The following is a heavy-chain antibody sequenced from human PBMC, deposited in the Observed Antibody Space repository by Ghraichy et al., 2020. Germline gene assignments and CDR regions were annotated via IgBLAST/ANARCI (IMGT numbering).Heavy chain of an antibody. V-gene: IGHV2-70*11. D-gene: IGHD6-19*01. J-gene: IGHJ4*02. CDR3: ARTLKQWLVFGAKYYFDY. CDR2: IDWDDDK. Sequence: SGPTLVKPTQTLTLTCTFSGFSLSTSGMCVSWIRQPPGKALEWLARIDWDDDKYYSTSLKTRLTISKDTSKNQVVLTMTNMDPVDTATYYCARTLKQWLVFGAKYYFDYWGQGTLVTVSS. CDR1: GFSLSTSGMC.